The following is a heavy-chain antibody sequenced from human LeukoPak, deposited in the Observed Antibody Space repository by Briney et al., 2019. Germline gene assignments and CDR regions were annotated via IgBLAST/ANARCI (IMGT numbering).Heavy chain of an antibody. Sequence: ASVKVSCKASGYIFTNFGISWVRQAPGQGLEWMGWTSGYNGNTNYAQNFQDRVTMTRDTSITTAYMELSRLTSDDTAVYYCARVGPPDASGMDVWGQGTTVTVSS. CDR1: GYIFTNFG. J-gene: IGHJ6*02. CDR3: ARVGPPDASGMDV. D-gene: IGHD2-2*01. V-gene: IGHV1-18*01. CDR2: TSGYNGNT.